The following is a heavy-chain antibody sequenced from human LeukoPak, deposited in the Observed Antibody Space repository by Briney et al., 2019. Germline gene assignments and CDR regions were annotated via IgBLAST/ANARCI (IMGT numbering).Heavy chain of an antibody. Sequence: SQTLSLTCTVSGGSISSGSYYWSWTRQPGGKGLEWIGRIYTSGSTNYNPSLKSRVTISVDTSKNQFSLKLSSVTAADTAVYYCARARSLYSSSWQYYFDYWGQGTLVTVSS. CDR2: IYTSGST. D-gene: IGHD6-13*01. CDR1: GGSISSGSYY. V-gene: IGHV4-61*02. J-gene: IGHJ4*02. CDR3: ARARSLYSSSWQYYFDY.